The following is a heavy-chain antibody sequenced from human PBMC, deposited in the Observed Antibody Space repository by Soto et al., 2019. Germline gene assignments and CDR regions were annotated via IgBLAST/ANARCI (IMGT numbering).Heavy chain of an antibody. Sequence: GASVKVSCKASGYTFTSYYMHWVRQAPGQGLEWMGRIIPILGIANYAQKFQGRVTITADKSTSTAYMELSSLRSGDTAVYYCARAPYYYDSSGYYFDYWAREPWSPSPQ. D-gene: IGHD3-22*01. J-gene: IGHJ4*02. CDR3: ARAPYYYDSSGYYFDY. V-gene: IGHV1-69*04. CDR1: GYTFTSYY. CDR2: IIPILGIA.